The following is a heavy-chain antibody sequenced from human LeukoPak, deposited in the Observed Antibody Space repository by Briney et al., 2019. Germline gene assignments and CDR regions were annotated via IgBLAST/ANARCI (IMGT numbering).Heavy chain of an antibody. J-gene: IGHJ4*02. CDR1: GFTFSSYS. D-gene: IGHD3-10*01. V-gene: IGHV3-21*01. Sequence: GGSLRLSCAASGFTFSSYSMNWVRQAPGKGLEWVSSISSSSSYIYHADSVKGRFTISRDNAKNSLYLQMNSLRAEDTAVYYWARGDGFMIRDWGQGTLVTVSS. CDR2: ISSSSSYI. CDR3: ARGDGFMIRD.